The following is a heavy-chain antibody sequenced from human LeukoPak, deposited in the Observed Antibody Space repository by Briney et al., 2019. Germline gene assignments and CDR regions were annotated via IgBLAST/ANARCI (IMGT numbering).Heavy chain of an antibody. CDR2: ISAYNGNT. CDR3: ARSGESEYGDYGGYYFDY. J-gene: IGHJ4*02. Sequence: ASVKVSCKASGGTFSSYAISWVRQAPGQGLEWMGWISAYNGNTNYAQKLQGRVTMTTDTSTSTAYMELRSLRSDDTAVYYCARSGESEYGDYGGYYFDYWGQGTLVTVSS. V-gene: IGHV1-18*01. D-gene: IGHD4-17*01. CDR1: GGTFSSYA.